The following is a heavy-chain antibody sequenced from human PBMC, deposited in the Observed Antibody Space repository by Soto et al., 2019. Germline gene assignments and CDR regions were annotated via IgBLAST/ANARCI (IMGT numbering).Heavy chain of an antibody. J-gene: IGHJ6*02. CDR1: GGSISSGDYY. V-gene: IGHV4-30-4*01. D-gene: IGHD3-9*01. Sequence: TLSLTCTVSGGSISSGDYYWSWIRQPPGKGLEWIGYIYYSGSTYYNPSLKSRVTISVDTSKNQFSLKLSSVTAADTAVYYCARGPDILTGYPYYGMDVWGQGTTVTVSS. CDR3: ARGPDILTGYPYYGMDV. CDR2: IYYSGST.